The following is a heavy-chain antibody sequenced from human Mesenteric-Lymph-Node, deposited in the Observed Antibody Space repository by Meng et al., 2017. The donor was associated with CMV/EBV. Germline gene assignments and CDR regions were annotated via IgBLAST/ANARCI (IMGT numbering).Heavy chain of an antibody. D-gene: IGHD3-10*01. Sequence: GGSLRLSCTVSGGSVSSGSYYWSWIRQPPGKGLVWVSRIKVDGSYIDYADSVKGRFSISRDNAKNTVYLQMSSLRVEDTAVYYCAGSIVGSGSYFGDDYWGQGTPVTVSS. V-gene: IGHV3-74*01. CDR2: IKVDGSYI. CDR3: AGSIVGSGSYFGDDY. J-gene: IGHJ4*02. CDR1: GGSVSSGSYY.